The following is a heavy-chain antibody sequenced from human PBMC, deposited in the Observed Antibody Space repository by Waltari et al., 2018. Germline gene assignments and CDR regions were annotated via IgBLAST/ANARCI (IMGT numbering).Heavy chain of an antibody. CDR3: AKHLTLVRGIGPYFDY. J-gene: IGHJ4*02. CDR2: IRGSGDNT. V-gene: IGHV3-23*01. Sequence: EVQMLESGGGLVEPGGSLRLSCAASGFTFSNSAMTWVRQAPGKGLEWVSAIRGSGDNTFYVDSVKGRFTLSRDNSKNTLYLQMNSLRAADTAVYYCAKHLTLVRGIGPYFDYWGQGTLVTVSS. CDR1: GFTFSNSA. D-gene: IGHD3-10*01.